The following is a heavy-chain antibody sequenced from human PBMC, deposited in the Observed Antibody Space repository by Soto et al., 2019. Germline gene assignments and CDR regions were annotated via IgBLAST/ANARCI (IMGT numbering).Heavy chain of an antibody. CDR3: ASSWYPRPFFDY. J-gene: IGHJ4*02. CDR1: GFTFSDYY. D-gene: IGHD6-13*01. V-gene: IGHV3-11*06. CDR2: ISSSSSYT. Sequence: QVQLVESGGGLVKPGGSLRLSCAASGFTFSDYYMSWIRQAPGKGLEWVSYISSSSSYTNYADSVKGRFTSSRDNAKNSLYLQMNSLRAEDTAVYYCASSWYPRPFFDYWGQGTLVTVSS.